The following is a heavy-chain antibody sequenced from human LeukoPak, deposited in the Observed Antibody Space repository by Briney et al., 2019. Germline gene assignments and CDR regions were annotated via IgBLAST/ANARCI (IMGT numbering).Heavy chain of an antibody. CDR1: GGSISSYY. J-gene: IGHJ3*01. V-gene: IGHV4-59*08. D-gene: IGHD6-6*01. CDR3: AREYSSSSGRRAFDF. Sequence: SSETLSFTCTVSGGSISSYYWNWIRQPPGKGLEWIGYIYYSGSTNYNPSLKSRVTTLVDTSKNQFSLRLSSVTAADTAVYYCAREYSSSSGRRAFDFWGQGTMVTVSS. CDR2: IYYSGST.